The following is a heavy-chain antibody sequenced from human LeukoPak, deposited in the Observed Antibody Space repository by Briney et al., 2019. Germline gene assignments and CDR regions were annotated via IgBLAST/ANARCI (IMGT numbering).Heavy chain of an antibody. J-gene: IGHJ4*02. CDR1: GFTFSSYT. D-gene: IGHD3-22*01. V-gene: IGHV3-21*01. CDR3: ARDLVYDGRGLYRYFNF. CDR2: ISSTSASV. Sequence: PGGSLRLSCAASGFTFSSYTMNWVRQAPGKGLEWVSSISSTSASVYYVDSVNGRFTISRDNAKNSLYLQMNSLRAEDTAFYYCARDLVYDGRGLYRYFNFWGQGTLVTVSS.